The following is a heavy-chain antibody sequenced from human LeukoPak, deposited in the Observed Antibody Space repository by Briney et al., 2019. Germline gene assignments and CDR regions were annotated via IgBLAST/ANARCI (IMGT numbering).Heavy chain of an antibody. Sequence: GRSLRLSCAASGFTFSSYGMHWVRQAPGKGLEWVAVIWYDGSNKYYADSVKGRFTISRDNSKNTLYVQMNSLRAEDTAVYYCAREVPATRAFDYWGQGTLVTVSS. CDR1: GFTFSSYG. CDR3: AREVPATRAFDY. CDR2: IWYDGSNK. V-gene: IGHV3-33*01. J-gene: IGHJ4*02. D-gene: IGHD2-15*01.